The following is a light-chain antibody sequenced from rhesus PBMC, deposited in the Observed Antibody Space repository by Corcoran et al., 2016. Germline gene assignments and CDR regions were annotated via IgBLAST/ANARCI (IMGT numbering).Light chain of an antibody. CDR3: QHYYSTPYS. J-gene: IGKJ2*01. CDR1: QGITND. CDR2: EAS. Sequence: DIQMTQSPSSLSASVGDRVTITCRASQGITNDLAWYQQNTGETPKRLIYEASSLQSGIPSRFSGSGSGTDFTLTISSLQSEDFATYYCQHYYSTPYSFGQGTKVEIK. V-gene: IGKV1-25*01.